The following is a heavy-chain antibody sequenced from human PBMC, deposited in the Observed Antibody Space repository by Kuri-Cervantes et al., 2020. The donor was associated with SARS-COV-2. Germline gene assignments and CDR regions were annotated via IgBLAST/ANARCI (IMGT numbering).Heavy chain of an antibody. Sequence: GSLRLSCAVYGGSFSGYYWSWIRQPPGKGLEWIGEINHSGSTNYNPSLKSRVTVSVDTSKNQFSLKLSSVTAADTAVYYCARVKYSSSWYGDWFDPWGQGTLVTVSS. V-gene: IGHV4-34*01. CDR2: INHSGST. D-gene: IGHD6-13*01. CDR1: GGSFSGYY. J-gene: IGHJ5*02. CDR3: ARVKYSSSWYGDWFDP.